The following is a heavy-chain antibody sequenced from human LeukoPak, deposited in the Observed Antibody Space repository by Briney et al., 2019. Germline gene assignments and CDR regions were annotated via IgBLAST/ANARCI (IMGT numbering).Heavy chain of an antibody. Sequence: GGSLRLSCVASGFTFGKYWMSWVRQAPGKGLEWVANIKLDGSEKNYVDSVKGRFTISRDNTKNSLYLQMNSLRAEDTAVYYCARDLPSSTSGWGQGTLVTVSS. V-gene: IGHV3-7*01. CDR1: GFTFGKYW. D-gene: IGHD2-2*01. CDR2: IKLDGSEK. J-gene: IGHJ4*02. CDR3: ARDLPSSTSG.